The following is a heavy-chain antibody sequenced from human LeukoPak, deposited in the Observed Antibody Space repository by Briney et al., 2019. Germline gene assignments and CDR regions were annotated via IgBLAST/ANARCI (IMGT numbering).Heavy chain of an antibody. Sequence: SETLSLTCTVSGYSISSGYYWGWIRQPPGKGLEWIGSIYHSGSTYYNPSLKSRVTISVDKSKNQFSLKLSSVTAEDTALYYCARLPPDDYGDYYYFDYWGQGTLVTVSS. V-gene: IGHV4-38-2*02. D-gene: IGHD4-17*01. CDR1: GYSISSGYY. CDR3: ARLPPDDYGDYYYFDY. CDR2: IYHSGST. J-gene: IGHJ4*02.